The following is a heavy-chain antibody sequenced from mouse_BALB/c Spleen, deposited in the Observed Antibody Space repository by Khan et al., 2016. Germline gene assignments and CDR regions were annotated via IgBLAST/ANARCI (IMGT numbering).Heavy chain of an antibody. V-gene: IGHV1-54*01. J-gene: IGHJ2*01. D-gene: IGHD3-2*01. CDR2: IHPGSGGT. CDR1: GYAFTNYL. Sequence: QVQLQQSGAELVRPGTSVKVSCKASGYAFTNYLIEWVTQRPGQGIAWIGVIHPGSGGTHYNEKFKGKATLTAANSSNTPYIPLSSLTSDDSAVYFCAVDSSGYFEYWCQGTNLTVSS. CDR3: AVDSSGYFEY.